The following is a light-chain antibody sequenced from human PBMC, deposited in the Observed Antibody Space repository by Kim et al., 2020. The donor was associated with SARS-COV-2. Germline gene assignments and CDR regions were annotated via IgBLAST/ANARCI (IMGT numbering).Light chain of an antibody. Sequence: DIQMTQSPSSLSASVGDRVTITCRSSQAISNFLAWYQQKPGKVPELLIYDASVLHSGVPSRFSGSGSGTDFTLTISSLQPEDVATYYCQTCHSPPWTFGQGTKVDIK. CDR2: DAS. V-gene: IGKV1-27*01. J-gene: IGKJ1*01. CDR3: QTCHSPPWT. CDR1: QAISNF.